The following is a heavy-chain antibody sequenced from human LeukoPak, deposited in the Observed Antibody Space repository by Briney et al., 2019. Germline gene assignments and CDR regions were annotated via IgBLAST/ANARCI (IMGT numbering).Heavy chain of an antibody. Sequence: SVKVSCKASGGTFSSYAISWVRQAPGQGLEWMGGIIPIFGTANYAQKFQGRVTITADESTSTAYMELSSLRSEDTAVYYCARFTVVRLRNWFDPWGQGTLVTVSS. CDR2: IIPIFGTA. D-gene: IGHD4-23*01. V-gene: IGHV1-69*13. CDR1: GGTFSSYA. CDR3: ARFTVVRLRNWFDP. J-gene: IGHJ5*02.